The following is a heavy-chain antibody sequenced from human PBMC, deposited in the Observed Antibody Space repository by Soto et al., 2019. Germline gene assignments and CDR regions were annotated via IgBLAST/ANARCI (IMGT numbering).Heavy chain of an antibody. J-gene: IGHJ4*02. Sequence: QVQLVQSGAEVNKPGASVKVSCKASGYTFTSYGISLVRQAPGQGLEWMGWISAYNGNTNYAQKLQGRVTMTTDTSTSTAYMELRSLRSDDTAVYYCARDRRGGGSYSLSGYWGQGTLVTVSS. V-gene: IGHV1-18*01. CDR2: ISAYNGNT. CDR1: GYTFTSYG. CDR3: ARDRRGGGSYSLSGY. D-gene: IGHD1-26*01.